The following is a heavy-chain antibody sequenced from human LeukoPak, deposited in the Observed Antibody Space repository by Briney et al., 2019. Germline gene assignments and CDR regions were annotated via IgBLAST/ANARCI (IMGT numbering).Heavy chain of an antibody. CDR3: ARYDSSANYIDY. Sequence: WIGYIYYSGTTNYNPSLKSRVIISVDTSKNQFSLKLSSVTAADTAVYYCARYDSSANYIDYWGQGTLVTVSS. V-gene: IGHV4-59*01. J-gene: IGHJ4*02. D-gene: IGHD3-22*01. CDR2: IYYSGTT.